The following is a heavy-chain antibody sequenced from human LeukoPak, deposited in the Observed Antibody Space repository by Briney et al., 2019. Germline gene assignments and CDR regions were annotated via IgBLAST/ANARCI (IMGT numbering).Heavy chain of an antibody. D-gene: IGHD3-3*01. CDR3: ASLTIFDY. CDR1: GGSFSGYY. Sequence: SETLSLTCAVYGGSFSGYYWSWIRQPPGKGLEWIGEINHSGSTNYNPSLKSRVTISVDTSKNQFSLKLSSVTAADTAVYYCASLTIFDYWGQGTLVTVSS. V-gene: IGHV4-34*01. CDR2: INHSGST. J-gene: IGHJ4*02.